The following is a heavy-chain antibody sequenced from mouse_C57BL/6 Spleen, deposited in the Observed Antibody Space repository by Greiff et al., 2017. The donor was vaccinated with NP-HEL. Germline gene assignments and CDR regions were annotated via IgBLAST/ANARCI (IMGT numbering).Heavy chain of an antibody. CDR3: ARGLYYDYDVAMDY. CDR1: GFTFSDYG. D-gene: IGHD2-4*01. V-gene: IGHV5-17*01. Sequence: EVKLMESGGGLVKPGGSLKLSCAASGFTFSDYGMHWVRQAPEKGLEWVAYISSGSSTIYYADTVKGRFTISRDNAKNTLFLQMTSLRSEDTAMYYCARGLYYDYDVAMDYWGQGTSVTVSS. J-gene: IGHJ4*01. CDR2: ISSGSSTI.